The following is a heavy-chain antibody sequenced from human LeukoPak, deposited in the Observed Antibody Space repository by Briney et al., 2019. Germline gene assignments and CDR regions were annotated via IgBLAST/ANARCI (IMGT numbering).Heavy chain of an antibody. CDR1: GFTFNNFG. CDR2: IGYEGVHK. D-gene: IGHD4-23*01. J-gene: IGHJ4*02. Sequence: RAGGSLRLXCAASGFTFNNFGMHWVRQAPGKGLEWVSFIGYEGVHKYYADSVKGRFTISKDNSKATLYLQMNSLRPEDTAVYYCAKDLHGGYSSDYWGQGTLVTVFS. V-gene: IGHV3-30*02. CDR3: AKDLHGGYSSDY.